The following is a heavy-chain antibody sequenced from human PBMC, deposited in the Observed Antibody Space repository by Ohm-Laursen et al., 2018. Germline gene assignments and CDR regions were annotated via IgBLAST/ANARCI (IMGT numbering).Heavy chain of an antibody. D-gene: IGHD3-3*01. CDR3: ARLYDFWSGYPIYYYYGMDV. CDR2: ISHSGST. V-gene: IGHV4-34*01. J-gene: IGHJ6*02. CDR1: GGSFSGYY. Sequence: TLSLTCPVYGGSFSGYYWSWIRQPPGKGLEWIGEISHSGSTNYNPSLKSRVTISVDTSKNQFSLKLSSVTAADTAVYYCARLYDFWSGYPIYYYYGMDVWGQGTTVTVSS.